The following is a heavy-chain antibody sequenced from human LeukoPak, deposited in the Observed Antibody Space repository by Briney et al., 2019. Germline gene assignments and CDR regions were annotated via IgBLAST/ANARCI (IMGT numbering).Heavy chain of an antibody. CDR3: ARDPPHRFTMIEKDS. D-gene: IGHD3-22*01. J-gene: IGHJ4*02. CDR1: GFTFSSYS. Sequence: PGGSLRLSCAASGFTFSSYSMNWVRQAPGKGLEWVSSISTSSSYINYADSVKGRFTISRDNSKNSVYLQMNSLRAEDTAVYYCARDPPHRFTMIEKDSWGQGTLVTVSS. CDR2: ISTSSSYI. V-gene: IGHV3-21*01.